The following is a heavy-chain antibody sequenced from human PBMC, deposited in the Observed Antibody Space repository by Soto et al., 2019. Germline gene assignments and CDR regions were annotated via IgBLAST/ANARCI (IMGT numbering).Heavy chain of an antibody. Sequence: PSETLSLTCTVSGDSISSADYYWSWIRHTPGKGLEWIGHILYSGTTYYNPSLKSRLTISVDTSKNHFSLRLTSVNAADTAVYYCARDLWVEPELYYYGMDVWGQGTTGT. CDR1: GDSISSADYY. CDR3: ARDLWVEPELYYYGMDV. CDR2: ILYSGTT. J-gene: IGHJ6*02. D-gene: IGHD1-1*01. V-gene: IGHV4-30-4*02.